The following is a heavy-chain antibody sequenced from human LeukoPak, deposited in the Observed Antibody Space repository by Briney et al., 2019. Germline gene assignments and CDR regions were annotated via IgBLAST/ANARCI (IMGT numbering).Heavy chain of an antibody. CDR2: ISGSGSST. J-gene: IGHJ3*02. CDR3: ARESITMIGAFDI. CDR1: GFTFSSYG. V-gene: IGHV3-23*01. D-gene: IGHD3-22*01. Sequence: PGGSLRLSCAASGFTFSSYGMSWVRQAPGKGLEWVSAISGSGSSTYYAASVKGRFTISRDNSKNTLYLQMNSLRAEDTAVYYCARESITMIGAFDIWGQGTMVTVSS.